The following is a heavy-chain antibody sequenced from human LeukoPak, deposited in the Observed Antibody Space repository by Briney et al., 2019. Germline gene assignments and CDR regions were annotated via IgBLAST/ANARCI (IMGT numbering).Heavy chain of an antibody. D-gene: IGHD2-21*02. CDR1: GFTFSSYW. V-gene: IGHV3-74*01. CDR3: AKDLYIVVVTASYYGMDV. Sequence: GGSLRLSCAASGFTFSSYWMHWVRQVPGKGLVWVSRINTDGNSTTYADSVKGRFTVSRDNAKNTLYLQMNTLRDEDTAVYYCAKDLYIVVVTASYYGMDVWGQGTTVTVSS. J-gene: IGHJ6*02. CDR2: INTDGNST.